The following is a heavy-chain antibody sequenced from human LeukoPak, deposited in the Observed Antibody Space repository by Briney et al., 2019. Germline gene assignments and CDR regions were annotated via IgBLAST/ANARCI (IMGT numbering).Heavy chain of an antibody. V-gene: IGHV4-34*01. CDR1: GGSFSGYY. Sequence: SETLSLTCAVYGGSFSGYYWSWIRQPPGKGLEWIGEINHSGSTNYNPSLKSRVTISVDTSKNQFSLKLSSVTAADTAVYYCARPTYDSSGYYLDYWGQGTLVTVSS. CDR3: ARPTYDSSGYYLDY. D-gene: IGHD3-22*01. J-gene: IGHJ4*02. CDR2: INHSGST.